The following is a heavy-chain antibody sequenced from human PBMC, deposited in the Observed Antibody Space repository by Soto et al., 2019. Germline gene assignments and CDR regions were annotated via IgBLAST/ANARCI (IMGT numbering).Heavy chain of an antibody. Sequence: GESLKISCKGSGYSFTSYWIGWVRQMPGKGLEWMGIIYPGDSDTRYSPSFQGQVTISADKSISTAYLQWSSLKASDTAMYYCARDRFSGSYFSHFDYWGKGTLVSVSS. D-gene: IGHD1-26*01. CDR3: ARDRFSGSYFSHFDY. CDR2: IYPGDSDT. CDR1: GYSFTSYW. J-gene: IGHJ4*02. V-gene: IGHV5-51*01.